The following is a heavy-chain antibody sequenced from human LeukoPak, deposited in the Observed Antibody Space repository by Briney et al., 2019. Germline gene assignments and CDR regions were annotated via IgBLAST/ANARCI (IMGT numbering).Heavy chain of an antibody. V-gene: IGHV4-39*01. CDR2: IYYSGST. CDR1: GGSISSSSYY. CDR3: AGIPSNIVVVPAAPPGP. J-gene: IGHJ5*02. Sequence: SETLSLTCTVSGGSISSSSYYWGWIRQPPGKGLEWIGSIYYSGSTYYNPSLKSRVTISVGTSKNQFSLKLSSVTAADTAVYYCAGIPSNIVVVPAAPPGPWGQGTLVTVSS. D-gene: IGHD2-2*01.